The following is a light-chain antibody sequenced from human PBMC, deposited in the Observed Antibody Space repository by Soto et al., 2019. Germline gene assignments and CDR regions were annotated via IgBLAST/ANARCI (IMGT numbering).Light chain of an antibody. CDR3: QQTYSYLWT. Sequence: DIPVTQSPCSLSASVGDRVTITCRASQSISHYLNWYQHKAGKAPRLLIYAASNLQSGVPSRFSGSRSGTDFTLTISSLQPEDFASYYCQQTYSYLWTFGQGTKVEIK. J-gene: IGKJ1*01. CDR2: AAS. V-gene: IGKV1-39*01. CDR1: QSISHY.